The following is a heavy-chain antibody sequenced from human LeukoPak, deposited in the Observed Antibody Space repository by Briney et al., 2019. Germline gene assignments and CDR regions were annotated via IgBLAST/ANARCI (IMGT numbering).Heavy chain of an antibody. CDR2: INTNTGNP. CDR3: ARDIRIRDWNYATGY. J-gene: IGHJ4*02. D-gene: IGHD1-7*01. V-gene: IGHV7-4-1*02. CDR1: GYTFTSYA. Sequence: EASVKVSCKASGYTFTSYAMNWVRQAPGQGLEWMGWINTNTGNPTYAQGFTGRFVFSLDTSVSTAYLQISSLKAEDTAVYYCARDIRIRDWNYATGYWGQGTLVTVSS.